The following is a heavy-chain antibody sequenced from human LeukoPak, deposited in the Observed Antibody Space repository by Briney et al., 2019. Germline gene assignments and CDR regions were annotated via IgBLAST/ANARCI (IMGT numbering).Heavy chain of an antibody. D-gene: IGHD5-12*01. CDR2: ISGSGGST. CDR3: AKGNSAYDS. Sequence: GGSLRLSCAASGFTSSSYALNWVRQAPGKGLEWVSAISGSGGSTYYADSVKGRFTISRDNSKNTLYLQMNSLRAEDTAVYYCAKGNSAYDSWAQGTLVTVSS. J-gene: IGHJ5*02. V-gene: IGHV3-23*01. CDR1: GFTSSSYA.